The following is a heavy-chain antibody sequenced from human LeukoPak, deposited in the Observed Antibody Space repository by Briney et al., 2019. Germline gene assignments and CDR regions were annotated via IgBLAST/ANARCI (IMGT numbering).Heavy chain of an antibody. D-gene: IGHD4-23*01. CDR3: ARGWLRTYGGNPDAFDI. Sequence: GGSLRLSCAASGFSLSTNAMTWVRQAPGKGLEWVSTISVSGDSTFYADSVQGRFTISRDTSKNSLSLHMNSLRAEDTAVYYCARGWLRTYGGNPDAFDIWGQGTVVTVSS. CDR1: GFSLSTNA. V-gene: IGHV3-23*01. CDR2: ISVSGDST. J-gene: IGHJ3*02.